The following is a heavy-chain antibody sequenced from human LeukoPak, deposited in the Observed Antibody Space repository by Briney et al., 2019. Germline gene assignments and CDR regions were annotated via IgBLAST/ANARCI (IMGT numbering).Heavy chain of an antibody. D-gene: IGHD2-21*02. CDR2: IYPGDSDT. CDR3: ARPYCGGDCYSGT. V-gene: IGHV5-51*01. CDR1: GYSFTSYW. J-gene: IGHJ4*02. Sequence: GESLQISCQGSGYSFTSYWIGWVRQMPGKGLEWMGIIYPGDSDTRYSPSFQGQVTISADKSISTAYLQWSSLKASDTAMYYCARPYCGGDCYSGTWGQGTLVTVSS.